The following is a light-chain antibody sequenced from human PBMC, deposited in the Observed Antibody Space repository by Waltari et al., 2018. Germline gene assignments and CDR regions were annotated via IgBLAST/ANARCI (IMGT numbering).Light chain of an antibody. V-gene: IGKV1-9*01. CDR2: GAS. Sequence: IQLTQSPSSLSASVGDRVTITCRASQGISSYLGWYQQKPGRAPKLLIYGASNLYSGVPSRFSGSGSGTDFTRTISSLQPEDFATYFCQQLSTYPLNFGGGTKVE. CDR3: QQLSTYPLN. J-gene: IGKJ4*01. CDR1: QGISSY.